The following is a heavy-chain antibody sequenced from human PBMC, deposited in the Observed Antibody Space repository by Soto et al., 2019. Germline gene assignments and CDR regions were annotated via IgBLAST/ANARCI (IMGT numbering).Heavy chain of an antibody. J-gene: IGHJ4*02. CDR1: GYTFTNYA. CDR3: ARDCRGGPPGYFDH. D-gene: IGHD2-15*01. CDR2: INAGNGDT. V-gene: IGHV1-3*01. Sequence: ASVKVSCKGSGYTFTNYAIHWVRQAPGQRLEWMGWINAGNGDTKYSQRFQGRLTMTRDTSASIVYMELSSLTSEDTAVFYCARDCRGGPPGYFDHCGQGPLVTVYS.